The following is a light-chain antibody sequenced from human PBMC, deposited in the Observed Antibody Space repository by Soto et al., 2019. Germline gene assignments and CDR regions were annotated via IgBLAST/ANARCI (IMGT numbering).Light chain of an antibody. V-gene: IGLV2-14*01. CDR2: DVS. CDR3: SSYTSSSTLRHV. CDR1: SSDVGGYNY. Sequence: QSVLTQPASVSGSPGQSITISCTGTSSDVGGYNYVSWYQQHPGKAPKLMIYDVSNRPSGVSNRFSGSKSGNTASLTISGLQAEDEADYYCSSYTSSSTLRHVSGTGTKVTVL. J-gene: IGLJ1*01.